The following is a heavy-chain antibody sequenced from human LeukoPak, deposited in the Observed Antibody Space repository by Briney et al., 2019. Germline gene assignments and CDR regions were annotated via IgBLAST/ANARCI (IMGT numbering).Heavy chain of an antibody. CDR1: GFTFSDYY. V-gene: IGHV3-11*01. Sequence: KPGGSLRLSCAASGFTFSDYYMTWIRQAPGKGLDWVSYISSSGRNTYYADSVKGRFTISRDNSKNTLYLQMNSLRAEDTAVYYCVQEGPRGLAFDIWGQGTKVTVSS. CDR2: ISSSGRNT. J-gene: IGHJ3*02. CDR3: VQEGPRGLAFDI.